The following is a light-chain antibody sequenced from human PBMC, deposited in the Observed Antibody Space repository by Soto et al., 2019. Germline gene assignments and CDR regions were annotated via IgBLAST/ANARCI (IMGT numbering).Light chain of an antibody. CDR3: CSYAGSSTFVV. Sequence: QSVLTQPASVSGSPGQSITISCTGTSSDVGSYNLVSWYQQHPGKAPKLMIYEDTKRPSGVSNRFSGSKSGNTASLTISGLQAEDDADYYCCSYAGSSTFVVFGGGTKLTVL. J-gene: IGLJ2*01. V-gene: IGLV2-23*02. CDR1: SSDVGSYNL. CDR2: EDT.